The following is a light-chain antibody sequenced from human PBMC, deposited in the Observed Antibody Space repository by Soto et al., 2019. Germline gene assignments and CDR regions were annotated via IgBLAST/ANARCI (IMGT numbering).Light chain of an antibody. J-gene: IGKJ5*01. Sequence: EIVLTQSPGTLSLSPGERATLSCRASQSVPNNNLAWYQQKPGQAPRVLIYGASNRAAGFPDRFSGSGSGTDFTLTISGLEPEDCAVYYCQQYGSSSEITFGQGTRLEIK. CDR3: QQYGSSSEIT. CDR1: QSVPNNN. CDR2: GAS. V-gene: IGKV3-20*01.